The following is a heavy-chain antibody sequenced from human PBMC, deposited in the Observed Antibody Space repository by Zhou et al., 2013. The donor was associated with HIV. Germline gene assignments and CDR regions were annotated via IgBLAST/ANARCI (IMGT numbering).Heavy chain of an antibody. V-gene: IGHV1-69*12. D-gene: IGHD2-15*01. Sequence: QVQLVQSGAEVKKPGSSVKVSCKTSGAPFSSFAFNWMRQAPGQGLEWMGGIIPIFATATYAQKFQGRITITADPSKDTVYMELSSLRSEDTAVYYCARAKSSRAYFQHWGQGTLVSVSS. CDR3: ARAKSSRAYFQH. J-gene: IGHJ1*01. CDR1: GAPFSSFA. CDR2: IIPIFATA.